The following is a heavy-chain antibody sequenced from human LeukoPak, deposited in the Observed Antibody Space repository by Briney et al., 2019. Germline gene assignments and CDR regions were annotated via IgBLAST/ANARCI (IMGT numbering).Heavy chain of an antibody. CDR3: TRCEQRYYDI. J-gene: IGHJ4*02. D-gene: IGHD3-9*01. Sequence: GGPLRLSCAASGFTFSDHYMDWVRQAPGKGLEWVGRITNKATSYTTEYAASVKGRFTISRDDSKNSLYLQMDSLKTEDSAVYYCTRCEQRYYDIWGQGTLVTVSS. CDR2: ITNKATSYTT. V-gene: IGHV3-72*01. CDR1: GFTFSDHY.